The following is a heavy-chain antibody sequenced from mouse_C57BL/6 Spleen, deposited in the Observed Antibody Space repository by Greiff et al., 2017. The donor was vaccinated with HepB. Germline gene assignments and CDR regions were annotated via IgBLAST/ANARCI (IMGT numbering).Heavy chain of an antibody. Sequence: EVQLQQSGPVLVKPGASVKMSCKASGYTFTDYYMNWVKQSHGKSLEWIGVINPYNGGTSYNQKFKGKATLTVDKSSSTAYMEFNSLTSEDSAVYYCARDSLWLRRNYYAMDYWGQGTSVTVSS. CDR2: INPYNGGT. CDR3: ARDSLWLRRNYYAMDY. CDR1: GYTFTDYY. J-gene: IGHJ4*01. V-gene: IGHV1-19*01. D-gene: IGHD2-2*01.